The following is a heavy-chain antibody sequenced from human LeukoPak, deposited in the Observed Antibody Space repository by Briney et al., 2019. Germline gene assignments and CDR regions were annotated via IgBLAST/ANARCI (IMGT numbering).Heavy chain of an antibody. CDR2: IYYSGST. CDR3: ARHGDKYSGSYVGYFQH. D-gene: IGHD1-26*01. J-gene: IGHJ1*01. Sequence: PSETLSLTCTVSGGSISSYYWSWIRQPPGKGLEWIGYIYYSGSTNYNPSLKSRVTISVDTSKNQFSLKLSSVTAADTAVYYCARHGDKYSGSYVGYFQHWGQGTLVTVSS. CDR1: GGSISSYY. V-gene: IGHV4-59*08.